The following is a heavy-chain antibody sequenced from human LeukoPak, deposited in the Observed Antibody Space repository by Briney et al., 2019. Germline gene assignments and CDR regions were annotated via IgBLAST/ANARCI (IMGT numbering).Heavy chain of an antibody. CDR1: GFTFGDHD. J-gene: IGHJ4*02. V-gene: IGHV3-74*01. CDR3: ARAIEYSPVYGGYEVGY. Sequence: GGSLRLSCTASGFTFGDHDMSWVRQAPGKGLVWVSRINSDGSSTIYADSVKGRFTISRDNANNTLYLQMNSLRAEDTAVYYCARAIEYSPVYGGYEVGYWGQGTLVTVSS. D-gene: IGHD5-12*01. CDR2: INSDGSST.